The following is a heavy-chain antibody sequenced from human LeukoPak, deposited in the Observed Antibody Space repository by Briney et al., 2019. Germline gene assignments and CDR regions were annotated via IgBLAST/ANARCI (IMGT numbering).Heavy chain of an antibody. J-gene: IGHJ4*02. CDR1: GFSFSSYE. D-gene: IGHD3-3*01. Sequence: PGGSLRLSCAASGFSFSSYEMNWVRQAPGKGLEWVSYISSSGSTIYYADSVKGRFTISRDNAKNSLYLQMNSLRAEDTAVYYCAREVDFRSGSQGYFDYWGQGTLVTVSS. CDR3: AREVDFRSGSQGYFDY. V-gene: IGHV3-48*03. CDR2: ISSSGSTI.